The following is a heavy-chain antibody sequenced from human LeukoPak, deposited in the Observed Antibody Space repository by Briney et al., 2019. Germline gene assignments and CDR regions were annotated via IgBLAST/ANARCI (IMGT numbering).Heavy chain of an antibody. CDR3: ARRVVVVTANYYSDY. Sequence: PSETLSLTCTVSGYSTSSGYFWGWIRQPPGKGLEWIGSIYHTGSTYYNPSPKSRVTISVDTSKNQFSLKLSSVTAADTAVYYCARRVVVVTANYYSDYWGQGTLVTVSS. J-gene: IGHJ4*02. CDR1: GYSTSSGYF. D-gene: IGHD2-21*02. CDR2: IYHTGST. V-gene: IGHV4-38-2*02.